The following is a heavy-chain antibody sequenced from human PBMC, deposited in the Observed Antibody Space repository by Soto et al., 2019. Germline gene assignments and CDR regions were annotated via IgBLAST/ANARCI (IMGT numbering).Heavy chain of an antibody. Sequence: EVQLVESGGGLVQPGGSLRLSCAASGFSFSSYWMHWVSQAPGKGLVWVSRIKTDGRIITYADSVKGRFTISRDNAKNTLYLQMNTLRAEDTAVYYCARVRQGASYFDLWGRGTLVSVSS. D-gene: IGHD3-16*01. J-gene: IGHJ2*01. CDR2: IKTDGRII. CDR1: GFSFSSYW. CDR3: ARVRQGASYFDL. V-gene: IGHV3-74*01.